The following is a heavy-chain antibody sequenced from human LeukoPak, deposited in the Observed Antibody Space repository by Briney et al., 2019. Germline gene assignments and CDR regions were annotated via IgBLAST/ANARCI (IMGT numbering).Heavy chain of an antibody. V-gene: IGHV1-18*01. J-gene: IGHJ4*02. Sequence: HRASVKVSCKASGYTFTSYGISWVRQAPGQGLEWMGWISAYNGNTNYAQKLQGRVTMTTDTSTSTAYMELRSLRSDDTAVYYCARDRSESNYSSSGYSNWGQGTLVTVSS. D-gene: IGHD3-22*01. CDR3: ARDRSESNYSSSGYSN. CDR2: ISAYNGNT. CDR1: GYTFTSYG.